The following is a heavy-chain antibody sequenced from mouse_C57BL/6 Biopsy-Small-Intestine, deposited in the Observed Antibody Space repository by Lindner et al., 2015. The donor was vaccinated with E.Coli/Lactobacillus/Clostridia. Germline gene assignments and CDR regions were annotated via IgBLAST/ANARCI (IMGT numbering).Heavy chain of an antibody. CDR2: INPGSGGT. CDR3: ARNRTYAMDY. CDR1: GYAFTNYL. J-gene: IGHJ4*01. Sequence: VQLQESGAELVRPGTSVKVSCKASGYAFTNYLIEWVKQRPGQGLKWIGVINPGSGGTNYNEKFKGKATLTADKSSSTAYMQLSSLTSEDSAVYFCARNRTYAMDYWGQGTSVAVSS. V-gene: IGHV1-54*01.